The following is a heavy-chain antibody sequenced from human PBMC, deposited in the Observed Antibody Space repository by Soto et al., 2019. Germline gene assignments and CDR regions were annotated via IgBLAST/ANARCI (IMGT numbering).Heavy chain of an antibody. CDR1: VFTFSNAW. J-gene: IGHJ4*02. Sequence: EVQLVESGGGLVKPGGSLRLSCAASVFTFSNAWMSWVRQAPGKGLEWVGRIKSKTDGGTTDYAAPVKGRFTISRDDSKNTLYLQMNSLKTEDTAVYYCTTDQEWWLDQGMGFDYWGQGTLVTVSS. D-gene: IGHD2-15*01. CDR3: TTDQEWWLDQGMGFDY. V-gene: IGHV3-15*01. CDR2: IKSKTDGGTT.